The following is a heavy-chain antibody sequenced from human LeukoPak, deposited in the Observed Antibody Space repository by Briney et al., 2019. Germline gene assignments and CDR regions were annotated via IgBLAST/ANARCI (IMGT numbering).Heavy chain of an antibody. CDR3: ARGGDIVDVPIAGFDY. J-gene: IGHJ4*02. CDR2: FSSSGTYI. V-gene: IGHV3-21*06. Sequence: GGSLRLSCTASGFTFSSYSMNWVRQAPGKGLEWVSSFSSSGTYIFYGDAVKGRFTMSRDNAENSVYLEMNSLRADDTAVYYCARGGDIVDVPIAGFDYWGQGALVTVSS. D-gene: IGHD2-15*01. CDR1: GFTFSSYS.